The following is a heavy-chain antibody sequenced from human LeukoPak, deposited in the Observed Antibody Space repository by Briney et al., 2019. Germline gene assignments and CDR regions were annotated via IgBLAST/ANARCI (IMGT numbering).Heavy chain of an antibody. D-gene: IGHD1/OR15-1a*01. J-gene: IGHJ5*02. Sequence: PGRSLRLSCAASGFTFSSYDMHWVRQAPGKGLEWVAVISYDGSNKYYADSVKGRFTISRDNSKNTLYLQMNSLRGEDTAVYYCAFRGNNYLLSWGQGTLVTVSS. CDR3: AFRGNNYLLS. CDR1: GFTFSSYD. CDR2: ISYDGSNK. V-gene: IGHV3-30*03.